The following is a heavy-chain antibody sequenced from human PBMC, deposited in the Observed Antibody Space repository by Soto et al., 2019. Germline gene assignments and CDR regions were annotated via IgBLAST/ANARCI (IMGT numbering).Heavy chain of an antibody. CDR2: LSGSGGTT. CDR3: XKDFGIASPGVYFQH. V-gene: IGHV3-23*01. D-gene: IGHD6-13*01. CDR1: GVTFAVYG. Sequence: PGGSLKLSCAAAGVTFAVYGMSWVCRATGKGLEWVSALSGSGGTTYYADSVKGRFTTSRDNSKNTLYLQMNTLRAEDTAVYYCXKDFGIASPGVYFQHWGQGTLVTVSS. J-gene: IGHJ1*01.